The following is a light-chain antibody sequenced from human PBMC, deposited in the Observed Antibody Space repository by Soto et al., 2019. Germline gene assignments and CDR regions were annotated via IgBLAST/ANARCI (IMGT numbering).Light chain of an antibody. CDR3: SSFAKSNNFV. CDR2: EVT. Sequence: QSVLTQPPSASGSPGQSVTISCTGTSSDVGAYDFVSWYQQRPGEAPKLMIYEVTKRPSGVPDRFSGSKSGNTASLTVSGLQTEDEADYYCSSFAKSNNFVFGTGTKVTVL. J-gene: IGLJ1*01. CDR1: SSDVGAYDF. V-gene: IGLV2-8*01.